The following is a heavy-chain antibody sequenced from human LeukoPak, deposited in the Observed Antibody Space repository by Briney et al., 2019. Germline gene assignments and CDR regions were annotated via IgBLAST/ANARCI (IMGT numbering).Heavy chain of an antibody. Sequence: GASVKVSCKASGYTFTGYYMHWVRQAPGQGLEWMGWINPNSGGTSYAQKFQGRVTMTRDTSISTAYMELSRLRSDDTAVYYCARGAYYGSGSPTEDFDYWGQGTLVTVSS. D-gene: IGHD3-10*01. J-gene: IGHJ4*02. V-gene: IGHV1-2*02. CDR2: INPNSGGT. CDR1: GYTFTGYY. CDR3: ARGAYYGSGSPTEDFDY.